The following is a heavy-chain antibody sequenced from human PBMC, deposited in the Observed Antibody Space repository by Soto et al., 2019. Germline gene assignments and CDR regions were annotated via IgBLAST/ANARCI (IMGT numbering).Heavy chain of an antibody. D-gene: IGHD2-2*01. CDR2: INPNSGGT. CDR3: ARAAIVLVPAATATFDGMDV. Sequence: PSVKVSCKASGYTFTGYYMHWVRQAPGQGLEWMGWINPNSGGTNYAQKFQGWVTMTRDTSISTAYMELSRLRSDDTAVYYCARAAIVLVPAATATFDGMDVWGQGTTVTVSS. CDR1: GYTFTGYY. J-gene: IGHJ6*02. V-gene: IGHV1-2*04.